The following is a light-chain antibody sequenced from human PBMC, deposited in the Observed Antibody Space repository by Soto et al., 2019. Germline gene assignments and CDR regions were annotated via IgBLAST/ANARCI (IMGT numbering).Light chain of an antibody. V-gene: IGKV3-15*01. Sequence: EIVMTQSPATLSVSPGEGGTLSCRASQNIRSNVAWYQQRPGQAPRLLIFGASVRATGVPDRFSGSGSGTDFTLTINSLQSEDSAVYYCQNYNYWPPATFGGGTKVDIK. CDR2: GAS. J-gene: IGKJ4*01. CDR1: QNIRSN. CDR3: QNYNYWPPAT.